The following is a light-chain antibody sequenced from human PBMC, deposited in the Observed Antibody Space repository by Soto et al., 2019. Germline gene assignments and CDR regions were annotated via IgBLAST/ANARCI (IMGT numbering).Light chain of an antibody. Sequence: EIVMTQSPATLSVSPGERATLSCRASQSVSSNLAWYQQKPGQAPRLLIYGASTRATGIPARFSGSGSGTEFTITISSLQSEDFAVYYCQQYNNWPPWTCGQGTKVEIK. CDR1: QSVSSN. V-gene: IGKV3-15*01. CDR2: GAS. CDR3: QQYNNWPPWT. J-gene: IGKJ1*01.